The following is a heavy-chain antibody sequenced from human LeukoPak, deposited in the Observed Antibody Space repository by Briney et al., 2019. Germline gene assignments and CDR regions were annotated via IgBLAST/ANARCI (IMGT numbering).Heavy chain of an antibody. CDR1: AFTFSTYS. CDR2: ISNDGSKK. J-gene: IGHJ3*02. D-gene: IGHD1-26*01. V-gene: IGHV3-30*04. Sequence: GGSLRLSCAASAFTFSTYSMHWVRQAPGKGLEWLAVISNDGSKKHNADSVKGRFTISRDNAKNSLYLQMNSLRAEDTAVYYCARDGVGATQPRAFDIWGQGTMVTVSS. CDR3: ARDGVGATQPRAFDI.